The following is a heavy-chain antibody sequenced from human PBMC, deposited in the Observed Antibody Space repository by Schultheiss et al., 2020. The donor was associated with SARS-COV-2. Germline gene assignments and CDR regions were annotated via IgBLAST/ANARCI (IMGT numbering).Heavy chain of an antibody. J-gene: IGHJ6*03. CDR2: ISGSGGGT. D-gene: IGHD3-3*01. V-gene: IGHV3-23*01. Sequence: GGSLRLSCAASGFTFDDYAMHWVRQAPGKGLEWVSTISGSGGGTYYADSVKGRFTISRDNSNNTLFLQMNSLRGEDTAVYYCAKPGDFGVVIDFYYYFLDVWGKGATVTVSS. CDR3: AKPGDFGVVIDFYYYFLDV. CDR1: GFTFDDYA.